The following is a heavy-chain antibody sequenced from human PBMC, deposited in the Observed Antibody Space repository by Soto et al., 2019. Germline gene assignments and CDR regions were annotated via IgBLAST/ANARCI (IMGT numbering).Heavy chain of an antibody. CDR3: ARRRDGYNSAFDI. D-gene: IGHD5-12*01. Sequence: GASVKVSCKASGGTFSNYAINWVPQAPGLGLEWMGQVTPKLATAKHAQKFQGRVTITADESASTAYMYVSSLRSEDTAVYFCARRRDGYNSAFDIWGQGTLVTVSS. CDR1: GGTFSNYA. V-gene: IGHV1-69*13. CDR2: VTPKLATA. J-gene: IGHJ3*02.